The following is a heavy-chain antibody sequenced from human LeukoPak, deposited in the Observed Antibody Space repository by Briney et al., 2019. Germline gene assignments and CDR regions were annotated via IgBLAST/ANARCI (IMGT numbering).Heavy chain of an antibody. V-gene: IGHV3-11*01. CDR3: ASGVAVAGYYFDY. J-gene: IGHJ4*02. CDR2: ISSSGSTI. Sequence: GGSLSLSCAASGFTFSDYYMSWIRQAPGKGLEWVSYISSSGSTIYYADSVKGRFTISRDNAKNSLYLQMNSLRAEDTAVYYCASGVAVAGYYFDYWGQGTLVTVSS. D-gene: IGHD6-19*01. CDR1: GFTFSDYY.